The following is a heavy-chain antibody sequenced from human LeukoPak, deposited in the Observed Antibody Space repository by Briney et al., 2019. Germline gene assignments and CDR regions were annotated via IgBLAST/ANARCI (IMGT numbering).Heavy chain of an antibody. D-gene: IGHD6-13*01. Sequence: LVKPSETLSLTCTVSGGSISSYYWSWIRQPPGKGLEWIGYIYYSGSTNYNPSLKSRVTISVDTSKNQFSLKLSSVTAADTAVYYCARDLGVAAGTPYWGQGTLVTVSS. V-gene: IGHV4-59*01. CDR1: GGSISSYY. CDR2: IYYSGST. J-gene: IGHJ4*02. CDR3: ARDLGVAAGTPY.